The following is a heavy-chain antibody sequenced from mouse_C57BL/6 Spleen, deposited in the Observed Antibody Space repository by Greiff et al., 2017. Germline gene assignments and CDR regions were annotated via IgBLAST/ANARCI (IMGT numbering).Heavy chain of an antibody. CDR1: GFTFSSYA. V-gene: IGHV5-4*03. D-gene: IGHD1-1*01. CDR2: ISDGGSYT. CDR3: ARGDYYGSSSAWFAY. J-gene: IGHJ3*01. Sequence: EVKLEESGGGLVKPGGSLKLSCAASGFTFSSYAMSWVRQTPEKRLEWVATISDGGSYTYYPDNVKGRFTISRDNAKNNLYLQMSHLKSEDTAMYYCARGDYYGSSSAWFAYWGQGTLVTVSA.